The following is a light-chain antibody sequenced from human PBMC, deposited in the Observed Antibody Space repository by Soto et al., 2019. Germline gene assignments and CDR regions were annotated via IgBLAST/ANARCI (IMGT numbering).Light chain of an antibody. V-gene: IGLV2-14*01. Sequence: QSALTQPASVSGSPGQSITISCTGTSSDVGGYNYVSWYQQHPGKAPKFMIYEVSYRPSGVSNRFSGSKSGNTASLTISGLQTEDEADYYCSSYTSSGAWVFGGGTQLTVL. CDR1: SSDVGGYNY. J-gene: IGLJ3*02. CDR3: SSYTSSGAWV. CDR2: EVS.